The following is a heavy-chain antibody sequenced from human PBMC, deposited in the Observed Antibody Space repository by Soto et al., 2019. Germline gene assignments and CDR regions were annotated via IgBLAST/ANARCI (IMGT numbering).Heavy chain of an antibody. D-gene: IGHD1-26*01. CDR3: NTVGATYWADVGIDY. V-gene: IGHV3-73*01. CDR2: IRSKANNYAT. Sequence: GGSLRLSCAASGFTFSGSAMHWVRQASGKGLEWVGRIRSKANNYATAYAASVKGRFTISRDDSKNTAYLQMNSLKSEDTAVYYCNTVGATYWADVGIDYWGQGTLVTVSS. J-gene: IGHJ4*02. CDR1: GFTFSGSA.